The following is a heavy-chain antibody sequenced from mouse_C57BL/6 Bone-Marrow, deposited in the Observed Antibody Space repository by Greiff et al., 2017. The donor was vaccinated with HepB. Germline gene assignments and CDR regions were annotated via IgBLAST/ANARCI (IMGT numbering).Heavy chain of an antibody. CDR2: IYPRSGNT. J-gene: IGHJ3*01. CDR1: GYTFTSYG. CDR3: ARPAYYSNPLAY. D-gene: IGHD2-5*01. V-gene: IGHV1-81*01. Sequence: VQRVESGAELARPGASVKLSCKASGYTFTSYGISWVKQRTGQGLEWIGEIYPRSGNTYYNEKFKGKATLTADKSSSTAYMELRSLTSEDSAVYFCARPAYYSNPLAYWGQGTLVTVSA.